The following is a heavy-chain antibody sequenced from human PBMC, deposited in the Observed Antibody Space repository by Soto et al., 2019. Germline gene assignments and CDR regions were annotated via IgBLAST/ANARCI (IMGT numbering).Heavy chain of an antibody. CDR2: ISGSGGST. V-gene: IGHV3-23*01. Sequence: EVQLLESGGGLVQPGGSLRLSCAASGFTFSSYAMSWVRQAPGKGLEWVSAISGSGGSTYYADSVKGRFTISRDNAKNTMYLQMNSLRAEDTAVYYCAKYYYDSSGYYSDYFDYWGQGTLVTVSS. J-gene: IGHJ4*02. CDR3: AKYYYDSSGYYSDYFDY. D-gene: IGHD3-22*01. CDR1: GFTFSSYA.